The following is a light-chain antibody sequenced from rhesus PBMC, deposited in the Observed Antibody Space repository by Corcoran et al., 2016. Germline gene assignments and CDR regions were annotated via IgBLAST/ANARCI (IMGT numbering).Light chain of an antibody. CDR3: QHGYSTPFT. V-gene: IGKV1S15*01. CDR2: YAS. Sequence: DIQMTQSPSSLSASIGDTVTITCRASQGISNNLAWYQQKPGKVPKLLIRYASTLQSGVPSRFIGSGSWTYFNLTISSLQPEDFAAYDCQHGYSTPFTFGPGTKLHIK. CDR1: QGISNN. J-gene: IGKJ3*01.